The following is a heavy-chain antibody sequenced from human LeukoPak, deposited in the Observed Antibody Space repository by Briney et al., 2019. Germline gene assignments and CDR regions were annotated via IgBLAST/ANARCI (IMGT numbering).Heavy chain of an antibody. V-gene: IGHV4-4*08. CDR2: ITTSGDT. CDR1: GGSISSYY. D-gene: IGHD6-13*01. CDR3: ARGYNSRSTFDV. Sequence: SETLSLTCTVSGGSISSYYWSWIRQLPGKGLEWIGRITTSGDTTYNPSLKSRLTISVDTSRNHFSLNLRSVTAADTAVYYCARGYNSRSTFDVWGQGTVVTVSS. J-gene: IGHJ3*01.